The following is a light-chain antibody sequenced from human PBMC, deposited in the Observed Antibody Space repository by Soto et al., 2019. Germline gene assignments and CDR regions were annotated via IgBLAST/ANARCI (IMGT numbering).Light chain of an antibody. Sequence: QPVLTQSPSASASLGASVKLTCTLSSGHSDYVIAWHQQRPEKGPRYLMKVNIDGSHNKGGGIPDRFSGSGSGAERYLTISSLQSEDEADYYCQTWDTGVIFGGGTKLTVL. CDR2: VNIDGSH. CDR1: SGHSDYV. J-gene: IGLJ2*01. V-gene: IGLV4-69*02. CDR3: QTWDTGVI.